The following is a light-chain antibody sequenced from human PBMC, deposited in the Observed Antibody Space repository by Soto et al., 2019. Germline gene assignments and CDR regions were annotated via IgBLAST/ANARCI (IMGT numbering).Light chain of an antibody. CDR1: SSDVGGYNY. CDR3: SSYTSSSTLYV. J-gene: IGLJ1*01. CDR2: DVS. Sequence: QSVLTQPASVSGSPGQSITISCTGTSSDVGGYNYVSWYQQHPGKAPKLMIYDVSNRPSGVSNRFSGSKSGNTASLTISGLQVEYEADYYCSSYTSSSTLYVFGTGTKVTVL. V-gene: IGLV2-14*01.